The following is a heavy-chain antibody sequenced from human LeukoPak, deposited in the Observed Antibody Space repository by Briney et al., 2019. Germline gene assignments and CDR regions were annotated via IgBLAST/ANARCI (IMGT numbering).Heavy chain of an antibody. V-gene: IGHV3-21*01. J-gene: IGHJ4*02. Sequence: GGSLRLSCAASGFTFSSYSMNWVRQAPGKGLEWVSSISSSSSYIYYADSVKGRFTISRDNAKNSLYLHMNSLRAEDTAVYYCAIATRWSHYFDYWGQGTLVTVSS. CDR2: ISSSSSYI. CDR1: GFTFSSYS. CDR3: AIATRWSHYFDY. D-gene: IGHD2-15*01.